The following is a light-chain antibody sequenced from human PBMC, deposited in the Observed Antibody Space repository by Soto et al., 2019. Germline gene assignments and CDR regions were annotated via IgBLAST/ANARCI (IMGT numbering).Light chain of an antibody. CDR1: QSISNY. V-gene: IGKV1-39*01. Sequence: DIQMTQSPSSLSASVGDRVTITCRASQSISNYLNWYQQKPGKAPKLLIYAASSMQSGVPSRFSGSGSETDFSLTISSLQPDDSATYYGQQSFSPLWTFGRGTKV. CDR2: AAS. CDR3: QQSFSPLWT. J-gene: IGKJ1*01.